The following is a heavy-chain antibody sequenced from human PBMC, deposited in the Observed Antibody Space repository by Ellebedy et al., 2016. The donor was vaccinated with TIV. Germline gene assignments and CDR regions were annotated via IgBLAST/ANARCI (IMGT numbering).Heavy chain of an antibody. CDR2: ISYDGGDE. V-gene: IGHV3-30-3*01. D-gene: IGHD6-13*01. CDR1: GFTFSSYA. CDR3: AKDRIRIAAPGAFDS. Sequence: GESLKISCAASGFTFSSYAMHWVRQAPGKGLEWVTVISYDGGDEYYADSVKGRFTISRDNSKSTVYLQLDSLRAEDTAVYYCAKDRIRIAAPGAFDSWGQGALVTVSS. J-gene: IGHJ4*02.